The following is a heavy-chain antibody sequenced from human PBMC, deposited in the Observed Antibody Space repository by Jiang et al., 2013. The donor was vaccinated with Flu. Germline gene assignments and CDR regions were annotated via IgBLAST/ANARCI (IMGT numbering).Heavy chain of an antibody. CDR3: TRPDLVRDVILIPATYFDY. J-gene: IGHJ4*02. V-gene: IGHV3-49*02. CDR2: T. D-gene: IGHD2-2*01. Sequence: TDYAASVKGRFTISRDDSKSIAYLQMSSLKTEDTAVYYCTRPDLVRDVILIPATYFDYWGQGALVTVSS.